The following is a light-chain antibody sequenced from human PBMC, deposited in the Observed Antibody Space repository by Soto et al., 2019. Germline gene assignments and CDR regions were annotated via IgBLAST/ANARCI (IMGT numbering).Light chain of an antibody. V-gene: IGLV3-21*04. CDR3: QVWDSNNDVV. Sequence: SYELTQPPSVSVAPGETARITCGGDNIGGKSVHWYQQKPGQAPVVVIYYDSDRPSGIPERFSGSNSGNTATLTISRVEAGDEADYYCQVWDSNNDVVFGGGTKVTVL. CDR1: NIGGKS. CDR2: YDS. J-gene: IGLJ2*01.